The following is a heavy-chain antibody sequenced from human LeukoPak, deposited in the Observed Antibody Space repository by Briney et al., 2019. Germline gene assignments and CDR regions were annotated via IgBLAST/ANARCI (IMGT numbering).Heavy chain of an antibody. D-gene: IGHD3-3*01. CDR3: AREILRFLGWFSPPYCSMDV. J-gene: IGHJ6*02. Sequence: GRSLRLSCAASGFTFSSYGMHWVRQAPGKGLEWVAVIFNAGSAQYTENSVKGRFTISRDNSKNPLYLQMNSLRAEDTAVYYCAREILRFLGWFSPPYCSMDVWGQGTTVSVSS. CDR2: IFNAGSAQ. V-gene: IGHV3-33*01. CDR1: GFTFSSYG.